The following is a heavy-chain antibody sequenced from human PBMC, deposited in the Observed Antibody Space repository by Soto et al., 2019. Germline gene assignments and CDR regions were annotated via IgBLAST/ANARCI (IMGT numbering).Heavy chain of an antibody. CDR2: ISYSGNT. Sequence: QPQLQESGPGLVKPSETLSLTCTVSGGSIRGSTYYWGWIRQPPGQGLEWIGDISYSGNTYYNTDLESRVTITADTSKNQFSLNRKSVTAADTAVYSCARQYGPGSYYAFDSWGRGTMVVVSS. CDR1: GGSIRGSTYY. D-gene: IGHD3-10*01. CDR3: ARQYGPGSYYAFDS. J-gene: IGHJ3*02. V-gene: IGHV4-39*01.